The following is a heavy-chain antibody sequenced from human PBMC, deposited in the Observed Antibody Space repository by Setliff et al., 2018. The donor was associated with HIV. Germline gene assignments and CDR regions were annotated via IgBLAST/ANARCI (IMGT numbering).Heavy chain of an antibody. D-gene: IGHD3-22*01. V-gene: IGHV4-34*01. J-gene: IGHJ6*02. Sequence: PSETLSLTCAVYGGSFSGYYWSWIRQSPGKGLEWIGEINHSGSTNYKPSLRSRVTISVDTSKKQFSLKVSSVIAADTAVYFCARGFRDNSGYYYYGMDVWGPGTTVTVSS. CDR3: ARGFRDNSGYYYYGMDV. CDR1: GGSFSGYY. CDR2: INHSGST.